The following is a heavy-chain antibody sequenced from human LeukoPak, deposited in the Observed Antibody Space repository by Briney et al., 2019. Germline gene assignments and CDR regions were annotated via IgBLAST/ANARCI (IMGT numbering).Heavy chain of an antibody. CDR2: ISGSGGST. CDR1: GFTFSSYA. CDR3: ASSVIGFNWFDP. V-gene: IGHV3-23*01. Sequence: PGGSLRLSCAASGFTFSSYAMSWVRQAPGKGLEWVSAISGSGGSTYYADSVKGRFTISRDNSKNTLYLQMNSLRAEDTAVYYCASSVIGFNWFDPWGQGTLVTVSS. J-gene: IGHJ5*02. D-gene: IGHD2/OR15-2a*01.